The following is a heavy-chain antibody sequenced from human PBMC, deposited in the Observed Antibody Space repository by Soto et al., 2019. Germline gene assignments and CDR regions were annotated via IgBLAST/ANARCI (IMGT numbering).Heavy chain of an antibody. D-gene: IGHD3-16*01. CDR3: ATYTVGEGGRGY. V-gene: IGHV4-4*09. Sequence: QVQLQESGPGLVKPSETLSLTCTVSGGSMRGQHWSWIRQPPGKGLEWIGHHSDSTTYNPSLKSRITISKDTSKSQFSLKLSSVTGAGPAVYYFATYTVGEGGRGYWGPGTLVTFSS. CDR2: HHSDST. J-gene: IGHJ4*02. CDR1: GGSMRGQH.